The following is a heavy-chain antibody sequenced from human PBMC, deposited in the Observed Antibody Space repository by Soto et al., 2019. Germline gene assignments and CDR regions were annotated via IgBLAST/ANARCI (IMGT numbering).Heavy chain of an antibody. Sequence: ASVKVSCEASGYSFTSYGIIWVRLAPGQEPEWLGWISGHNGNTNHPQSLQGRVTMTTYTSRNTAYKELRRLRSGDRAGYYFLRHRFNYYDDTVYYYFDYWCQGPLVTVSS. CDR2: ISGHNGNT. V-gene: IGHV1-18*04. CDR1: GYSFTSYG. D-gene: IGHD3-22*01. J-gene: IGHJ4*02. CDR3: LRHRFNYYDDTVYYYFDY.